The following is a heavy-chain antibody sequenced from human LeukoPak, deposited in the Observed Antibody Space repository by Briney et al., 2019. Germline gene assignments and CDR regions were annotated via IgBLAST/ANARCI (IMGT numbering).Heavy chain of an antibody. V-gene: IGHV4-30-4*02. CDR2: IYYSGST. CDR3: ARDFRATPWYFDL. D-gene: IGHD3-10*01. CDR1: GGSISSGDYY. J-gene: IGHJ2*01. Sequence: SETLSLTCTVSGGSISSGDYYWSWIRQPPGKGLEWIGYIYYSGSTYYNPSLKSRVTISVDTSKNQFSLKLSSVTAADTAVYYCARDFRATPWYFDLWGRGTLVTVSS.